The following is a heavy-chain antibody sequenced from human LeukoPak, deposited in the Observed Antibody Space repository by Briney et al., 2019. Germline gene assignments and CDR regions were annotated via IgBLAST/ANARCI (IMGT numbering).Heavy chain of an antibody. V-gene: IGHV4-34*01. Sequence: SETLSLTCAVYGGSLSGYYWTWIRQPPGKGLEWIGEIKERERTNYDPSLKSRLTVSIDTSKNQFSLKLTSVTAADTAVYYCAREGLRNVHNPLGYWGQGTLVTVPS. CDR3: AREGLRNVHNPLGY. CDR1: GGSLSGYY. D-gene: IGHD5-24*01. CDR2: IKERERT. J-gene: IGHJ4*02.